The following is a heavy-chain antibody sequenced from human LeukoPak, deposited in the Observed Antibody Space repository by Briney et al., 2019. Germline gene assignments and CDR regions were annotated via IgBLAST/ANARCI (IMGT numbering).Heavy chain of an antibody. J-gene: IGHJ4*02. CDR2: ISSSSSYI. D-gene: IGHD6-19*01. Sequence: GSLRLSCAASGFTFSTYSMDWVRQAPGKGLEWVSSISSSSSYIYYADSVKGRFTISRDNAKNSLYLQMNSLRAEDTAVYYCARDGEVSYSSGWSYFDYWGQGTLVTVSS. CDR1: GFTFSTYS. CDR3: ARDGEVSYSSGWSYFDY. V-gene: IGHV3-21*01.